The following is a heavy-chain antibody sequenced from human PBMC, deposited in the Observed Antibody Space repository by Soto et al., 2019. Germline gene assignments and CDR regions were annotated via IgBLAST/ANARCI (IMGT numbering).Heavy chain of an antibody. J-gene: IGHJ1*01. D-gene: IGHD2-15*01. CDR3: ARGGAYCSGGSCYDFQH. Sequence: QVQLVQSGAEVKKPGSSVKVSCKASGGTFSSYAISWVRQAPGQGLEWMGGIIPIFGTANYAQKFQGRVTITADESTSTAYMELSSLRSEDTAMYYCARGGAYCSGGSCYDFQHWGQGTLVTVSS. V-gene: IGHV1-69*01. CDR1: GGTFSSYA. CDR2: IIPIFGTA.